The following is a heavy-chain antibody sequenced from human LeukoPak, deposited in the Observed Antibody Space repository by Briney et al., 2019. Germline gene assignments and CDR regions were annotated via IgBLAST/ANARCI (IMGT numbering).Heavy chain of an antibody. J-gene: IGHJ1*01. CDR2: IRSKAYGGTT. Sequence: GGSLRLSCTASGFTFGDYAMSWFRQAPGKGLEWVGFIRSKAYGGTTENAASVKGRFTISRDDSKSIAYLQMNSLKTEDTAVYYCAKDPAVANTARRFQHWGQGTLVTVTS. V-gene: IGHV3-49*03. CDR1: GFTFGDYA. D-gene: IGHD6-19*01. CDR3: AKDPAVANTARRFQH.